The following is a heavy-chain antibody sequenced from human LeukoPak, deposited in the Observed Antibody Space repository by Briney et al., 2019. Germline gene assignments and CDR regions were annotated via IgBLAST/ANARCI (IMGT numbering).Heavy chain of an antibody. CDR2: IYYSGST. CDR1: GGSISSYY. Sequence: SETLSLTCTVSGGSISSYYWSWIRQPPGKGLEWIGYIYYSGSTNYNPSLKSRVTISVDTSKNQFSLKLSSVTAADTAVYYCARGRMATAPWGLGTLVTVSS. V-gene: IGHV4-59*01. CDR3: ARGRMATAP. J-gene: IGHJ5*02. D-gene: IGHD5-24*01.